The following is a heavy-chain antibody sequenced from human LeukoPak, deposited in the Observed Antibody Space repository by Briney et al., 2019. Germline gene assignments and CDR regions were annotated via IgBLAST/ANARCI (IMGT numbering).Heavy chain of an antibody. CDR2: ISAYNGNT. CDR1: GYTFTSYG. Sequence: GASVKVSCKASGYTFTSYGISWVRQAPGQGLEWMGWISAYNGNTNYAQKLQGRVTVTTDTSTSTAYMELRSLRSDDTAVYYCARGSGDIVGATFGDYWGQGTLVTVSS. J-gene: IGHJ4*02. V-gene: IGHV1-18*01. D-gene: IGHD1-26*01. CDR3: ARGSGDIVGATFGDY.